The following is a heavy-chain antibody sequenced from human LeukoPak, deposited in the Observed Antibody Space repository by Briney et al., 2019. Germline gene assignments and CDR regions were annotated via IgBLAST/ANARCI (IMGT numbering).Heavy chain of an antibody. V-gene: IGHV4-59*08. CDR3: ASLSMVTQGYFDS. J-gene: IGHJ4*02. D-gene: IGHD4/OR15-4a*01. Sequence: SETLSLTCTVSGGSISSYYWSWIRQPPGKGLEWIGYIYYSGSTNYNPSLKSRLTISVDASKNQFALKLSTVTGTDTAAYYCASLSMVTQGYFDSWGQGTLVTVSS. CDR2: IYYSGST. CDR1: GGSISSYY.